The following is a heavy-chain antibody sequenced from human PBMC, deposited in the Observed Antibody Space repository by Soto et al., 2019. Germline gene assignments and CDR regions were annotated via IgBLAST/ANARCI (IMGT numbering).Heavy chain of an antibody. CDR2: INEDESNT. D-gene: IGHD3-3*01. J-gene: IGHJ4*02. CDR1: GFTFSNYW. Sequence: EVQLVESGGGLVQPGGSLRLSCATSGFTFSNYWMHWVRQAPGKGPVWVSRINEDESNTNYADSVKGRFTISRDNAKNTLYLQMNRLRACDTAVYYCARGLFLDYWGQGTRVTVSS. V-gene: IGHV3-74*01. CDR3: ARGLFLDY.